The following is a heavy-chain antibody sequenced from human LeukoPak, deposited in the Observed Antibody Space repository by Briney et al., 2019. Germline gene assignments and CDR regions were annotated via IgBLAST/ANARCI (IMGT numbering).Heavy chain of an antibody. V-gene: IGHV1-46*01. D-gene: IGHD1-14*01. CDR1: GYTFTSYY. Sequence: ASVKVSCKASGYTFTSYYMHWVRQARGQGLEWMGIINPSGGSTSYAQKFQGRVTMTRDTSTSTVYMELSSLRSEDTAVYYCARDTGGTRALVGIDYWGQGTLVTVSS. J-gene: IGHJ4*02. CDR2: INPSGGST. CDR3: ARDTGGTRALVGIDY.